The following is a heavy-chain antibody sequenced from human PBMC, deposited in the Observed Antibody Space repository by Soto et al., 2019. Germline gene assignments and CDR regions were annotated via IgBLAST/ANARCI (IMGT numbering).Heavy chain of an antibody. CDR1: GFTFSTNL. V-gene: IGHV3-74*01. CDR2: INSEGTNA. Sequence: EVQLVEAGGGVVQPGGSLRLSCAGSGFTFSTNLMHWVRQAPGKGLVWVSRINSEGTNAAYADSVQGRFTISRDNAKNTLYLQMNSLTGEDTAVYYCAKAGAGVANFDYWGQGTLVTVSS. J-gene: IGHJ4*02. CDR3: AKAGAGVANFDY. D-gene: IGHD3-3*01.